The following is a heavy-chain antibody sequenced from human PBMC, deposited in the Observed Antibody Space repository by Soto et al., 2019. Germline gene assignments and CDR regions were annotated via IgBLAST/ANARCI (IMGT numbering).Heavy chain of an antibody. J-gene: IGHJ6*03. CDR2: IKFDESTT. D-gene: IGHD2-21*01. Sequence: EVQLVESGGGLVQPGGSLRLSCAASGFTFTTYWMHWVRQAPGKGLVWVSRIKFDESTTNYADSVKGRFTISRENVKNTVFLLLNGLGAEDTAVYYCVRGGLWAYYMDVWGKGTTVTVSS. CDR1: GFTFTTYW. CDR3: VRGGLWAYYMDV. V-gene: IGHV3-74*01.